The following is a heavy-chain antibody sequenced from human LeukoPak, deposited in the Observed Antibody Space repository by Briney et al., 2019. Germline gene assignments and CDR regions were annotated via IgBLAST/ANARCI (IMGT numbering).Heavy chain of an antibody. CDR3: ARAWEYYDILTGYYSPNFDD. D-gene: IGHD3-9*01. CDR2: ISSNSSTT. Sequence: PGGSLRLSCAAPGFTFSSYSMKWVRQAPGKGLGWVSYISSNSSTTYYADSGKGRFTNSRDNAKSSLYLQMNSLRAEDTAVYYCARAWEYYDILTGYYSPNFDDWGQGTLVTVSS. J-gene: IGHJ4*02. V-gene: IGHV3-48*01. CDR1: GFTFSSYS.